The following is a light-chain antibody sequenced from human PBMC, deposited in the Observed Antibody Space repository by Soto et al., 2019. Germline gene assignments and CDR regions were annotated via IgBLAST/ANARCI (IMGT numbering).Light chain of an antibody. CDR3: QYYKSYS. J-gene: IGKJ2*01. V-gene: IGKV1-5*01. CDR2: DAS. Sequence: DIQMTQSPSTLSASVGDRVTITCRASQSISSWLAWYQQKPGKAPKLLIYDASYLESGVPSRFSGSESGTEFTLTISSLQPDDFATYFCQYYKSYSFGQGNKLEIK. CDR1: QSISSW.